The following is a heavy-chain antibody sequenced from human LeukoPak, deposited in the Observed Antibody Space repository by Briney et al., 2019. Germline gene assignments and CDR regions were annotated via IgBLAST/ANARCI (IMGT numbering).Heavy chain of an antibody. CDR2: IYHSGST. Sequence: PSETLSLTCAVSGGSISSSNWWSWVRQPPGKGLEWIGEIYHSGSTNYNPPLKSRVTISVDKSKNQFSLKLSSVTAADTAVYYCARFVGYQQQLYYDYWGQGTLVTVSS. CDR1: GGSISSSNW. V-gene: IGHV4-4*02. J-gene: IGHJ4*02. CDR3: ARFVGYQQQLYYDY. D-gene: IGHD6-13*01.